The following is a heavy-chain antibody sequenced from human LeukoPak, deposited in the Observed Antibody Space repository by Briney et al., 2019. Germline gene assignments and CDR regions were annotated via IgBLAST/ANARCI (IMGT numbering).Heavy chain of an antibody. Sequence: SETLSLTCTVSGGSISIYYWSWIRQPPGKGLEWIGYIYYSGSTNYNPSLKSRVTISVDTSKNQFSLKLSSVTAADTAVYYCAGVTGSSWYGVYWGQGTLVTVSS. CDR3: AGVTGSSWYGVY. D-gene: IGHD6-13*01. J-gene: IGHJ4*02. CDR1: GGSISIYY. CDR2: IYYSGST. V-gene: IGHV4-59*08.